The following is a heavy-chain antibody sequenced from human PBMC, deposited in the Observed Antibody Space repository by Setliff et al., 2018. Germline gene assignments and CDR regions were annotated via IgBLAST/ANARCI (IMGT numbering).Heavy chain of an antibody. D-gene: IGHD3-3*01. CDR1: GFTFSDYS. Sequence: GGSLRLSCAASGFTFSDYSMNWVRQAPGKGLEWVSDISSSSSTIYYADSVKGRFTISRDNAQDSLYLQMNSLRAEDTAVYYCARSYNFWSGPALDVWGKGTTVTVSS. J-gene: IGHJ6*04. CDR3: ARSYNFWSGPALDV. V-gene: IGHV3-48*01. CDR2: ISSSSSTI.